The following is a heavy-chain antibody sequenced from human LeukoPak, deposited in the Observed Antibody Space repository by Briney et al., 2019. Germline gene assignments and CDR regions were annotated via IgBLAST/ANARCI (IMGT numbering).Heavy chain of an antibody. CDR3: ARARENTMIVGFDP. J-gene: IGHJ5*02. Sequence: SETLSLTCTVSGGSISSYYWSWIRQPPGKGLEWFGYIYYSGSTNYNPSLKSRVTISVDTSKNQFSLKLSSVTAADTAVYYCARARENTMIVGFDPWGQGTLVTVSS. V-gene: IGHV4-59*01. CDR1: GGSISSYY. CDR2: IYYSGST. D-gene: IGHD3-22*01.